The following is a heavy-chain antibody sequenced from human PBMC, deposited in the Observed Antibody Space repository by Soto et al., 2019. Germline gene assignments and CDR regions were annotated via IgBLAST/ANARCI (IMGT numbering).Heavy chain of an antibody. CDR2: IYHSGST. CDR3: AKTTYYYDSSGYIV. J-gene: IGHJ4*02. V-gene: IGHV4-38-2*01. D-gene: IGHD3-22*01. Sequence: SETLSVTCAFSGYSISIGYYWGWIRQPPGKGLEWIGSIYHSGSTYYNPSLKSRVTISVDTSKNQFSLKLSSVTAADTAVYYCAKTTYYYDSSGYIVWGQGTMVTVSS. CDR1: GYSISIGYY.